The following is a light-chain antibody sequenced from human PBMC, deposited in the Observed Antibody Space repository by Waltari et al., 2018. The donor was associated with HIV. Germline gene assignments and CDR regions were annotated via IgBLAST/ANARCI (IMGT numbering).Light chain of an antibody. CDR3: SSYSSTSTVV. Sequence: QSALPQSASVSGSPGPSITCSFTGTRRHVGGSNYVSWYQQHPGKAPKLMIDEVSNRPSGVSNRFSGSKSDNTASLTISGLQAEDEADYYCSSYSSTSTVVFGGGTKLTVL. V-gene: IGLV2-14*01. CDR2: EVS. J-gene: IGLJ3*02. CDR1: RRHVGGSNY.